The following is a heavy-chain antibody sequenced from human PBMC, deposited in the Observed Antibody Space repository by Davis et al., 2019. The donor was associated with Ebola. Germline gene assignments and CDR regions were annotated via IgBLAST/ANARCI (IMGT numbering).Heavy chain of an antibody. J-gene: IGHJ4*02. CDR2: IHHTGGT. D-gene: IGHD2-2*01. CDR3: ARERPCIGTSCPFDY. CDR1: GYSISTGYY. Sequence: GSLRLSCTVSGYSISTGYYWGWIRQPPGKGLEWIGYIHHTGGTYYNPSLKSRVTMSVDTSKNQFSLTLTSMTVADSAVYYCARERPCIGTSCPFDYWGQGTLVTVSS. V-gene: IGHV4-38-2*02.